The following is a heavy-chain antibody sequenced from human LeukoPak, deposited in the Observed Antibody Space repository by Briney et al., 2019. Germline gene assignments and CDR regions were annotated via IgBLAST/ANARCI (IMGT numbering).Heavy chain of an antibody. J-gene: IGHJ4*02. V-gene: IGHV3-21*01. Sequence: PGGSLRLSCAASGFTFSSYSVNWVRQAPGKGLEWVSYISSSSTYIYHADSVKGRFTISRDNAKNSLYLQMNSLRAEDTAVYYCARDPLSYNILTGYDYPGAFDYWGQGILVTVSS. CDR3: ARDPLSYNILTGYDYPGAFDY. D-gene: IGHD3-9*01. CDR2: ISSSSTYI. CDR1: GFTFSSYS.